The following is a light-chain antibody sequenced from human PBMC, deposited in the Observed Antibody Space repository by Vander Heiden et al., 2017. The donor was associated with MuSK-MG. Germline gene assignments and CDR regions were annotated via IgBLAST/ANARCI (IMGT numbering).Light chain of an antibody. J-gene: IGKJ4*01. V-gene: IGKV3-20*01. CDR1: QSVTTRY. CDR2: GAS. Sequence: IRLTQSPGSLSLSPGERATLSGRASQSVTTRYLAWYQRKPGQAPRLLIYGASHRASGIPDRFSGSGAGTDFTLSISRREPEDFAVYYMQEYDLSSSFGCGTKVEIK. CDR3: QEYDLSSS.